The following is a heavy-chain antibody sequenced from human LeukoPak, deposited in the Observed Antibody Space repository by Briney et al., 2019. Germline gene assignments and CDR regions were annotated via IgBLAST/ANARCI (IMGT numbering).Heavy chain of an antibody. J-gene: IGHJ2*01. CDR1: GGSISSYY. V-gene: IGHV4-59*05. CDR2: IYYSGST. D-gene: IGHD3-3*01. CDR3: ARHPKRPRITIFGVVDWYFDL. Sequence: SETLSLTCTVSGGSISSYYWSWIRQPPGKGLEWIGSIYYSGSTYYNPSPKSRVTISVDTSKNQFSLKLSSVTAADTAVYYCARHPKRPRITIFGVVDWYFDLWGRGTLVTVSS.